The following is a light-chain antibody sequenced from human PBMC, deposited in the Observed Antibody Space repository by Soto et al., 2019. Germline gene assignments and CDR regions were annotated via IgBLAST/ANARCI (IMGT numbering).Light chain of an antibody. V-gene: IGKV3D-15*01. CDR1: QIVSSN. J-gene: IGKJ2*01. Sequence: EIVMTQSPSTLSVSPGERATLSCRASQIVSSNLAWYQQKPGQAPRLLIYDVSTRATGIPTRFSGSGSGTDFTLTINRLEPEDFAVYYCQQYGSLLRYAFGQVAKVDI. CDR2: DVS. CDR3: QQYGSLLRYA.